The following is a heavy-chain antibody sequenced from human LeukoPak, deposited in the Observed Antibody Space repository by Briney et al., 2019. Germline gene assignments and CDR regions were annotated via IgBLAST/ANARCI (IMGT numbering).Heavy chain of an antibody. Sequence: GGSLRLSCAGSGFIFSSFWMSWVRQAPGKGLEWVANINQDGNEKYYVDSVKGRFTISRDSVKNSLYLQMNSLRVEDTAVYYCARNTAGFDYWGQGALVTVSS. V-gene: IGHV3-7*03. CDR2: INQDGNEK. J-gene: IGHJ4*02. CDR3: ARNTAGFDY. CDR1: GFIFSSFW.